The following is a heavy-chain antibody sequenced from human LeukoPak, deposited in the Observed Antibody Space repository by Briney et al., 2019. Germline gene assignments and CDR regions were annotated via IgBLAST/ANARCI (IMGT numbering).Heavy chain of an antibody. J-gene: IGHJ4*02. Sequence: PGGSLRLSCAASGFTFSSYNMNWVRQAPGKGLEWVSSISSSSSYIYYADSVKGRFTISRDNAKNSLYLQMNSLRAEDTAVYYCAREDSSSLDYWGQGTLVTVSS. V-gene: IGHV3-21*01. CDR3: AREDSSSLDY. CDR1: GFTFSSYN. D-gene: IGHD6-13*01. CDR2: ISSSSSYI.